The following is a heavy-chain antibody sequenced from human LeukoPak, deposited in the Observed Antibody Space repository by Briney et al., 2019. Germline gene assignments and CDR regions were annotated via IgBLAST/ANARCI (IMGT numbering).Heavy chain of an antibody. J-gene: IGHJ4*02. Sequence: NSSETLSLTCAVYGGSFSGYYWSWIRQPPGKGLEWIGEINHSGSTNYNPSLKSRVTISVDTSKNQFSLKLSSVTAADTAVYYCARVPNTWGPGTLVPAPS. CDR3: ARVPNT. CDR2: INHSGST. V-gene: IGHV4-34*01. CDR1: GGSFSGYY. D-gene: IGHD2-8*01.